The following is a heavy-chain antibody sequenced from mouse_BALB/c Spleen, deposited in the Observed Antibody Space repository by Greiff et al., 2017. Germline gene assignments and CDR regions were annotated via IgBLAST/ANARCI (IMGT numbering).Heavy chain of an antibody. V-gene: IGHV1-5*01. Sequence: EVQLQQSGTVLARPGASVKMSCKASGYTFTSYWMHWVKQRPGQGLEWIGAIYPGNSDTSYNQKFKGKAKLTAVTSTSTAYMELSSLTNEDSAVYYCTRAIYYGYSFDYWGQGTTLTVSS. CDR1: GYTFTSYW. D-gene: IGHD2-2*01. CDR3: TRAIYYGYSFDY. J-gene: IGHJ2*01. CDR2: IYPGNSDT.